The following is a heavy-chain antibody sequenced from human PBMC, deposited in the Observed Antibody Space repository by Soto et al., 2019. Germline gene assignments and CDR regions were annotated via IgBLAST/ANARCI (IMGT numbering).Heavy chain of an antibody. J-gene: IGHJ6*02. CDR2: INPNSGDT. D-gene: IGHD3-9*01. CDR1: GYIFTGYH. CDR3: ARDARGTRGFDEMDI. Sequence: ASVKVSCKASGYIFTGYHIHWVRQAPGRGLEWMGWINPNSGDTEYAQNFQGRGTMTRDTSFNLVYMEMSGLMSDDTAVYYCARDARGTRGFDEMDIWGQGTKVTVSS. V-gene: IGHV1-2*02.